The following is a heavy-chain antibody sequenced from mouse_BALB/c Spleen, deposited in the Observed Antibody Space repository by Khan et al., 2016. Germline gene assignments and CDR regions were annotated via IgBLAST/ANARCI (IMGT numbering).Heavy chain of an antibody. CDR2: IHYSGST. Sequence: VQLKESGPDLVKPSQSLSLTCTVTGFSITSDYSWHWIRQFPGNKLEWMGYIHYSGSTNYNPSLKSRISITRDTSKNQFFLQLNSVTTEDTATCYSARYYYGGAPWFAYWGQGTLVTVSA. D-gene: IGHD1-1*01. CDR3: ARYYYGGAPWFAY. CDR1: GFSITSDYS. J-gene: IGHJ3*01. V-gene: IGHV3-1*02.